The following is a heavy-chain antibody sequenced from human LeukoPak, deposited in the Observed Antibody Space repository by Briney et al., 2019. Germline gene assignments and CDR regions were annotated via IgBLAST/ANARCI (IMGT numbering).Heavy chain of an antibody. CDR3: ARAADFWGSYPIYYFDY. J-gene: IGHJ4*02. CDR1: GGSISSGSYY. Sequence: SETLSLTRTVSGGSISSGSYYWSWIRQPAGKGLEWIGRIYTSGSTNYNPSLKSRVTISVDTSKNQFSLKLTSVTAADTAVYYCARAADFWGSYPIYYFDYWGQGTLVTVSS. V-gene: IGHV4-61*02. CDR2: IYTSGST. D-gene: IGHD3-3*01.